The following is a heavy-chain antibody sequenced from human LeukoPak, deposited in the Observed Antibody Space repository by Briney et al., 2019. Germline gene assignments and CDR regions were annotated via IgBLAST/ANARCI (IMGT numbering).Heavy chain of an antibody. J-gene: IGHJ6*02. CDR2: ISYDGSNK. CDR1: GFTFSSYA. V-gene: IGHV3-30-3*01. D-gene: IGHD6-13*01. CDR3: ARDMVIAAAGTDVYYGMDV. Sequence: GGSLRLSCAASGFTFSSYAMHWVRQAPGKGLEWVAVISYDGSNKYYADSVKGRFTISRDNSKNTLYLQMNSLRAEDTAVYYCARDMVIAAAGTDVYYGMDVWGQGTTVTVS.